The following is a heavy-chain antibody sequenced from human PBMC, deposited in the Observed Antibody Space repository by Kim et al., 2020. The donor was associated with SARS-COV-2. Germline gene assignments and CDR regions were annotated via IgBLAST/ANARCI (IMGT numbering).Heavy chain of an antibody. CDR1: GGSISSGGYY. J-gene: IGHJ6*02. CDR2: IYYSGST. V-gene: IGHV4-31*03. D-gene: IGHD6-25*01. CDR3: ARDLSGNLYGMDV. Sequence: SETLSLTCTVSGGSISSGGYYWSWIRHPPGKGLEWIGYIYYSGSTYYNPSLKSRVTISVDTSKNQFSLKLSSVTAADTAVYYCARDLSGNLYGMDVWGQGTTVTVSS.